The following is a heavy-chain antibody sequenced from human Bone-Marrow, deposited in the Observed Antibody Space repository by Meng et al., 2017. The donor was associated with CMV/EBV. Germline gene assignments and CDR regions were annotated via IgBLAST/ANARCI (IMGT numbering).Heavy chain of an antibody. D-gene: IGHD1-26*01. CDR1: GGSISSSSYY. Sequence: GSLRLSCTVSGGSISSSSYYWGWIRQPPGKGLEWIGSIYYSGSTYYNPSLKSRVTISVDTSKNQFSLKLSSVTAADTAVYYCARDLEVGVTRFDDWGQGTRVTVSS. J-gene: IGHJ4*02. V-gene: IGHV4-39*07. CDR3: ARDLEVGVTRFDD. CDR2: IYYSGST.